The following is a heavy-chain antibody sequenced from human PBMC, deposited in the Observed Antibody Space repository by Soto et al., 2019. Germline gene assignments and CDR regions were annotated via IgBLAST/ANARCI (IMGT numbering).Heavy chain of an antibody. D-gene: IGHD1-7*01. CDR2: IYSGGST. V-gene: IGHV3-66*01. Sequence: EVQLVESGGGLVQPGGSLRLSCAASGFTVSSNYMSWVRQAPGKGLEWVSVIYSGGSTYYADSVKCRFTISRDNSKNTLYLQMNSLGAEDTAVYYCARDRGTTDGMDVWAQGTTVTVSS. CDR1: GFTVSSNY. J-gene: IGHJ6*02. CDR3: ARDRGTTDGMDV.